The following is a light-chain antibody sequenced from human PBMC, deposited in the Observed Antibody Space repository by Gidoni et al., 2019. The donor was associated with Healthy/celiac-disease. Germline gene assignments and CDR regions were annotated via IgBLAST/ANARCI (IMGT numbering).Light chain of an antibody. J-gene: IGKJ5*01. CDR3: QQGYSTPNT. Sequence: DIQMTQSPSSLSASVGDRVTITCRASQSISSYLNWYQQKPGKAPKLLIYAASSLQSGVPSRFSGSGSGTDFTLTISSLQPEDFATYYCQQGYSTPNTFGQETRLEIK. CDR1: QSISSY. CDR2: AAS. V-gene: IGKV1-39*01.